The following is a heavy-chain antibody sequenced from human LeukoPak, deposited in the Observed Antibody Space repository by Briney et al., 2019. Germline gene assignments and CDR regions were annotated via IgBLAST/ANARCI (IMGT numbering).Heavy chain of an antibody. D-gene: IGHD5-12*01. CDR2: ISYDGSNK. Sequence: GRSLRLSCAASGFTFDDYAMHWVRQAPGKGLEWVAVISYDGSNKYYADSVKGRFTISRDNSKNTLYLQMNSLRAEDTAVYYCAREVATIGFYFDYWGQGTLVTVSS. CDR3: AREVATIGFYFDY. V-gene: IGHV3-30-3*01. J-gene: IGHJ4*02. CDR1: GFTFDDYA.